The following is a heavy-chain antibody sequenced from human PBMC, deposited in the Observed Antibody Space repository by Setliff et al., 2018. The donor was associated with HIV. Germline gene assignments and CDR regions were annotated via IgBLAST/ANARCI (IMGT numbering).Heavy chain of an antibody. V-gene: IGHV1-18*01. Sequence: ASVKVSCKASGYTFTSYGISWVRQAPGQGLEWMGWISAYSGNTNYAQKLQGRVTMTTDTSTSTAYMELRNLRSDDTAVYYCARVAWYYSFWSGLGDAFDIWGQGTVVTVSS. CDR3: ARVAWYYSFWSGLGDAFDI. J-gene: IGHJ3*02. CDR2: ISAYSGNT. CDR1: GYTFTSYG. D-gene: IGHD3-3*01.